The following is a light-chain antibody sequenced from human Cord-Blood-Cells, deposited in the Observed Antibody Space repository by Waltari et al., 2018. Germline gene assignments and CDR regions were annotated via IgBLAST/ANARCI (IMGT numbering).Light chain of an antibody. J-gene: IGLJ1*01. V-gene: IGLV2-14*03. CDR1: SSDVGGSNY. Sequence: QSALTQPASVSGSPGQSLTISCTGTSSDVGGSNYVSWYQQHAGKAPKLMIYDVSNRPSGVSNRFSGSKSGNTASLTISGLQAEDEADYYCSSYTSSSTYVFGTGTKVTVL. CDR2: DVS. CDR3: SSYTSSSTYV.